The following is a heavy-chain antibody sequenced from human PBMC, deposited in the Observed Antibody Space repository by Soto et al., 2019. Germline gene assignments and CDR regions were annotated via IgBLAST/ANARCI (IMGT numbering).Heavy chain of an antibody. CDR3: TTNLGDN. CDR1: GLTFSNAW. Sequence: GGSLGLACAASGLTFSNAWVTWVRQATGKGLEWVGRIKSKANGGTADSAAPVKGRLIVSRDDSKNMLYLQMNNLTTEDTAVYYCTTNLGDNWGQGTLVTVSS. V-gene: IGHV3-15*01. J-gene: IGHJ4*01. CDR2: IKSKANGGTA.